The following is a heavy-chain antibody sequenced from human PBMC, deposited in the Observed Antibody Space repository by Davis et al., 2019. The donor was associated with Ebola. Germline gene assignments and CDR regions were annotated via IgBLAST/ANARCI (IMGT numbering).Heavy chain of an antibody. CDR2: INGDNTKT. D-gene: IGHD3-9*01. CDR1: GFDSSSYG. Sequence: AASVKVSCKTSGFDSSSYGIHWVRQAPGQTLEWMGWINGDNTKTKYSQTFQGRVTISTDTSASTTYMELSGLRFEDTAVYYCARPTGGVTGYSPPGDLWGQGTPVTVSS. CDR3: ARPTGGVTGYSPPGDL. J-gene: IGHJ5*02. V-gene: IGHV1-3*01.